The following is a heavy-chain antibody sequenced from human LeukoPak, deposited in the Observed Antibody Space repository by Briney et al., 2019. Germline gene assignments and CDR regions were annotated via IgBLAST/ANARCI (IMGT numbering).Heavy chain of an antibody. CDR2: IYHSGST. D-gene: IGHD3-3*01. CDR1: GGSISSGGYS. CDR3: ARGYDFWSGYGAKGYGMDV. Sequence: PSETLSLTCAVSGGSISSGGYSWSWIRQPPGKGLEWIGYIYHSGSTYYNPSLKSRVTISVDRSKNQFSLKLSSVTAADTAVYYCARGYDFWSGYGAKGYGMDVWGQGTTVTVSS. V-gene: IGHV4-30-2*01. J-gene: IGHJ6*02.